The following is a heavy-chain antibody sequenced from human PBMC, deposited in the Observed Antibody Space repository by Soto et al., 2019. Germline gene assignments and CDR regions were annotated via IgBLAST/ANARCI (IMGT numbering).Heavy chain of an antibody. CDR1: GGSISSYY. V-gene: IGHV4-59*01. D-gene: IGHD3-10*01. CDR3: ARGGPTGSFASYYYYYMDV. J-gene: IGHJ6*03. CDR2: IYYSGST. Sequence: SETLSLTCTVSGGSISSYYWSWIRQPPGKGLEWIGYIYYSGSTNYNPSLKSRVTISVDTSKNQFSLKLSSVTAADTAVYYCARGGPTGSFASYYYYYMDVWGKGTTVTVSS.